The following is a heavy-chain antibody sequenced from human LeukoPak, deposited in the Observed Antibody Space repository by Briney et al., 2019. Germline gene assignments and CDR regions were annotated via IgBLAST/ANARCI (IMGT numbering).Heavy chain of an antibody. V-gene: IGHV3-23*01. J-gene: IGHJ6*02. D-gene: IGHD1-1*01. CDR2: ISASGVST. Sequence: GGSLRLSCAVSGFTFSTFATNWVRQAPGRGLEWVSMISASGVSTYYTDSLKGRFTISRDNSKNTLYLQMNSMRADDRAVYYCAKEDWKTYGMDVWGQGTTVTISS. CDR1: GFTFSTFA. CDR3: AKEDWKTYGMDV.